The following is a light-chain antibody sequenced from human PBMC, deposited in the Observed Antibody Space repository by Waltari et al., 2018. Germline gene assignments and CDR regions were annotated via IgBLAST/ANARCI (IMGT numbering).Light chain of an antibody. CDR3: HSFDLNNVV. CDR1: GGLITRYY. J-gene: IGLJ2*01. CDR2: DDI. V-gene: IGLV6-57*04. Sequence: FILTQPLSVSESPGKPVTISCTRLGGLITRYYVQSYQQRPGSVPRLVIYDDIQRASGVPDRFSGSIDSSSNSASLTISGLQTEDEADYYCHSFDLNNVVFGGGTKLTVL.